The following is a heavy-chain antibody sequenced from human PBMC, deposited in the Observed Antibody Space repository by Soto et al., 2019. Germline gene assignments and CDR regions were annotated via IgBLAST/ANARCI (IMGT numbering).Heavy chain of an antibody. V-gene: IGHV3-49*03. CDR2: IRSKAYGGTT. CDR3: TKSIAVAGRPCFDY. D-gene: IGHD6-19*01. Sequence: GGSLRLSCTASGFTFGDYAMSWFRQAPGKGLEWVGFIRSKAYGGTTEYAASVKGRFTISRDDSKSIAYLQMNSLKTEDTAVYYCTKSIAVAGRPCFDYWGQGTLVTVSS. J-gene: IGHJ4*02. CDR1: GFTFGDYA.